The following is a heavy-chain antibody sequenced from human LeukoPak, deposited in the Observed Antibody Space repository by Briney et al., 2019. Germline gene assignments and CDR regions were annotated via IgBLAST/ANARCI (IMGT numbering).Heavy chain of an antibody. CDR3: ASNGYYYDSSGFDP. CDR2: IYHSGST. D-gene: IGHD3-22*01. V-gene: IGHV4-4*02. Sequence: SGTLSLTCAVSGGSISSSNWWSWVRQPPGKGLEWIGEIYHSGSTNYNPSLKSRVTISVDKSKNQFSLKLSSVTAVDTAVYYCASNGYYYDSSGFDPWGQGTLVTVSS. CDR1: GGSISSSNW. J-gene: IGHJ5*02.